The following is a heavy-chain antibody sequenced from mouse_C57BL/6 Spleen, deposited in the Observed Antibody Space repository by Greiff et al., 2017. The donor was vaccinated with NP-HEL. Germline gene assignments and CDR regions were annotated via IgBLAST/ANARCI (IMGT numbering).Heavy chain of an antibody. CDR3: ARSEGLRQGDYAMDY. CDR1: GYTFTSYW. Sequence: QVQLQQPGAELVKPGASVKLSCKASGYTFTSYWMHWVKQRPGRGLEWIGRIDPNSGGTKYNEKFKSKATLTVDKPSSKAYMKLSSLTSEDSAVYYCARSEGLRQGDYAMDYWGQGTSVTVSS. V-gene: IGHV1-72*01. D-gene: IGHD2-4*01. J-gene: IGHJ4*01. CDR2: IDPNSGGT.